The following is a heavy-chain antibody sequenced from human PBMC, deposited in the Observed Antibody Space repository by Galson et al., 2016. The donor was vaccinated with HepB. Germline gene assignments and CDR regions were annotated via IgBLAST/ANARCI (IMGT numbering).Heavy chain of an antibody. Sequence: SLRLSCAASGFAFSAYTLNWIRQAPGKGLEWVSSISSSSTYKYYADSVKGRFTISRDNAKNSVYLQMNSLRGDDTALYYCARAINRGRIVAWFDSWGQGTLVTVSS. V-gene: IGHV3-21*01. CDR2: ISSSSTYK. J-gene: IGHJ5*01. CDR1: GFAFSAYT. CDR3: ARAINRGRIVAWFDS. D-gene: IGHD3-10*01.